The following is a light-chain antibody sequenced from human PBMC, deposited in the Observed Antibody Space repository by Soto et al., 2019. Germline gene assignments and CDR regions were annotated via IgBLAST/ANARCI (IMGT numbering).Light chain of an antibody. V-gene: IGKV3-15*01. Sequence: EIVMTQSPPTLSLSPGERATLSCRASQRISTNVAWYQHKPGQAPRLLIYSASTRATGIPARFSGSGSGTEFTLTISSLQSEDFAVYYCQQYNNWPPITFGGGTKVEIK. J-gene: IGKJ4*01. CDR3: QQYNNWPPIT. CDR1: QRISTN. CDR2: SAS.